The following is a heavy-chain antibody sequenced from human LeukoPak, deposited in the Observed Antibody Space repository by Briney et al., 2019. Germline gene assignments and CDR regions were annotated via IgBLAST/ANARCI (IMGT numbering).Heavy chain of an antibody. CDR2: RSGSGAVT. D-gene: IGHD1-1*01. Sequence: AGGSLRLSCAASGFTFSSYDMHWVRQAPGKGWEGVSTRSGSGAVTFYADSVKGRFTISRDDSNTVYLQMSRLRVDDTAVYYCAYLGLSSDWNDVPGPQIDHWGQGALVSVST. CDR3: AYLGLSSDWNDVPGPQIDH. V-gene: IGHV3-23*01. J-gene: IGHJ4*02. CDR1: GFTFSSYD.